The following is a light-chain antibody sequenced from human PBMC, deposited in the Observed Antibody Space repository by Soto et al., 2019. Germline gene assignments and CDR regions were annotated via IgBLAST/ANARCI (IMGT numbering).Light chain of an antibody. J-gene: IGLJ3*02. CDR2: EVS. CDR1: SSDVGGYNY. V-gene: IGLV2-14*01. Sequence: QSALTQPASVSGSPGPSITISCTGTSSDVGGYNYVSWYQQHPGKAPKLMIYEVSNRPSGVSHRFSGSKSGNTASLTISGRQSEDEADYYCSSYTSSSTRVFGGGTKLTVL. CDR3: SSYTSSSTRV.